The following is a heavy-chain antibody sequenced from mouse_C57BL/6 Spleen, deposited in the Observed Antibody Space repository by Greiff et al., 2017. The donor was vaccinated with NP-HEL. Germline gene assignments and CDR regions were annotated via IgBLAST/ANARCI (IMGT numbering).Heavy chain of an antibody. Sequence: QVQLQQPGAELVKPGASVKLSCKASGYTFTSYWMHWVQQRPGRGLEWIGGIDPNSGGTKYNEKFKSKATLTVDKPSSTAYMQLSSLTSEDSAVYYCALCTTVVEPFFDYWGQGTTLTVSS. CDR1: GYTFTSYW. D-gene: IGHD1-1*01. V-gene: IGHV1-72*01. CDR3: ALCTTVVEPFFDY. J-gene: IGHJ2*01. CDR2: IDPNSGGT.